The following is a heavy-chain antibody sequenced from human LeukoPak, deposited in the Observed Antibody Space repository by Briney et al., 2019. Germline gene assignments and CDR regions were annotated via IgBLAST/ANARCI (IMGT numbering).Heavy chain of an antibody. CDR2: IYSGGST. CDR3: ARDDYGDYGFDY. D-gene: IGHD4-17*01. J-gene: IGHJ4*02. CDR1: GFTFSSNY. Sequence: GGSLRLSCAASGFTFSSNYMSWVRQAPGKGLEWVSVIYSGGSTYYADSVKGRFTISRDNSKNTLYLQMNSLRAEDTAVYYCARDDYGDYGFDYWGQGTLVTVSS. V-gene: IGHV3-53*01.